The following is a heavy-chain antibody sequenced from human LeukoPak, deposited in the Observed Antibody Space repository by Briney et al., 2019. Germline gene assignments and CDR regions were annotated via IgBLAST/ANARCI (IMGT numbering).Heavy chain of an antibody. V-gene: IGHV4-59*01. CDR2: IYYSGST. CDR3: ARMKVGATSWFDP. J-gene: IGHJ5*02. CDR1: GGSISSYY. Sequence: SETLSLTXTVSGGSISSYYWSWIRQPPGKGLEWIGYIYYSGSTNYNPSLKSRVTISVDTSKNQFSLKLSSVTAADTAVYYCARMKVGATSWFDPWGQGTLVTVSS. D-gene: IGHD1-26*01.